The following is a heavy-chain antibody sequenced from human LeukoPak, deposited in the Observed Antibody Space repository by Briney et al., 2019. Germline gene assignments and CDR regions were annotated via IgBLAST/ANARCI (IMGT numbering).Heavy chain of an antibody. CDR3: ARVMTRNDVVLDY. CDR1: GFTFSDYY. Sequence: GGSLRLSCAASGFTFSDYYMSWIRQAPGKALGWVSYISSTGRTIYYADSVRGRFTISRDNAKNSLYLQMNSLRAEDTAVYYCARVMTRNDVVLDYWGQGTLVTVSS. CDR2: ISSTGRTI. J-gene: IGHJ4*02. D-gene: IGHD1-1*01. V-gene: IGHV3-11*04.